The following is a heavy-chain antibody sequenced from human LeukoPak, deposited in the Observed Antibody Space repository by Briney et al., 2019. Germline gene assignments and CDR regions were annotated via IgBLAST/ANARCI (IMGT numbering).Heavy chain of an antibody. CDR3: ARDGVFGGSGSYSWFDP. CDR2: IYYSGST. CDR1: GVSISSYY. V-gene: IGHV4-59*01. Sequence: SETLSLTCTVSGVSISSYYWSWLRQPPGKGLEWIGYIYYSGSTNYNPSLKSRVTISVDTSKNQFSLKLSSVTAADTAVYYCARDGVFGGSGSYSWFDPWGQGTLVTVSS. D-gene: IGHD3-10*01. J-gene: IGHJ5*02.